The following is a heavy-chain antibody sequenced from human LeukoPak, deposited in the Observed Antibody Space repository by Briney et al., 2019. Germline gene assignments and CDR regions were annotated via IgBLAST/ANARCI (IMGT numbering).Heavy chain of an antibody. CDR3: ARGPRRDGYNFWQGSKYYFDY. CDR1: GGSISSYY. Sequence: SETLSLTCTVSGGSISSYYWSWIRQPPGKGLEWIGYIYYSGSTNYNPSLKSRVTISVDTSKNQFSLKLSSVTAADTAVYYCARGPRRDGYNFWQGSKYYFDYWGQGTLVTVSS. D-gene: IGHD5-24*01. J-gene: IGHJ4*02. V-gene: IGHV4-59*12. CDR2: IYYSGST.